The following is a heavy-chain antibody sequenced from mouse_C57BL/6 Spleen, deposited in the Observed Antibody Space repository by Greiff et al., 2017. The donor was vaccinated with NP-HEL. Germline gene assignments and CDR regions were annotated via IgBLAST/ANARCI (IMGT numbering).Heavy chain of an antibody. CDR1: GYTFTDYE. V-gene: IGHV1-15*01. CDR2: IDPETGGT. Sequence: QVQLQQSGAELVRPGASVTLSCKASGYTFTDYEMHWVKQTPVHGLEWIGAIDPETGGTAYNQKFKGKAILTADKSSSTAYMELRSLTSEDSAVYDCTRFYGSSPHWYFDVWGTGTTGTVSS. CDR3: TRFYGSSPHWYFDV. J-gene: IGHJ1*03. D-gene: IGHD1-1*01.